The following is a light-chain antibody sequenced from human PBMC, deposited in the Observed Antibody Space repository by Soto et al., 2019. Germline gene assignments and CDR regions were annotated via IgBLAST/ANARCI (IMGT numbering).Light chain of an antibody. CDR3: QHYGSSPGT. CDR2: GAS. Sequence: EIVLTQSPGTLSLSPGERATLSCSASQSVSSRYLAWYQQTPVQAPRLLLYGASSRATGIPDRFSGSGSGRDFTLTISSLDPEDFAMYYGQHYGSSPGTCGQGTKLESK. V-gene: IGKV3-20*01. J-gene: IGKJ2*01. CDR1: QSVSSRY.